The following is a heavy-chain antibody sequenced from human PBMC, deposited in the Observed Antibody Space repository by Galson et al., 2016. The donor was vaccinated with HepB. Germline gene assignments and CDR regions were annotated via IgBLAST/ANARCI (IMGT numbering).Heavy chain of an antibody. J-gene: IGHJ5*02. CDR2: INPDTGGT. CDR3: ARGIQGVIAAS. CDR1: GYTFVAYY. V-gene: IGHV1-2*02. Sequence: SVKVSCKASGYTFVAYYMHWVRQAPGQGLEWMGWINPDTGGTESAQKFLGRVTMTRDTSISTAYMELSRLTADDTAVYFCARGIQGVIAASWGQGSLVTVSS. D-gene: IGHD3-16*02.